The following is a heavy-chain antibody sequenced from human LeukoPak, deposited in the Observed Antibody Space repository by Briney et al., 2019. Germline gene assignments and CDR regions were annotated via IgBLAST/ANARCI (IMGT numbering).Heavy chain of an antibody. CDR2: IYYTGST. CDR1: DYSIRNSYF. V-gene: IGHV4-38-2*01. J-gene: IGHJ4*02. D-gene: IGHD1-26*01. Sequence: PSETLSLTCDVSDYSIRNSYFWGWIRQPPGKGLEWIGSIYYTGSTSSNASLESRLTTSVDTSKNQFSLKLRSVTAEDTAVYYCARHMLGAPVGANDCWSPGTLVTVSS. CDR3: ARHMLGAPVGANDC.